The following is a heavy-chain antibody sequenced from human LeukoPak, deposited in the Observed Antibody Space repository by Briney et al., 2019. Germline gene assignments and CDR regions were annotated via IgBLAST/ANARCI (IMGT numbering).Heavy chain of an antibody. CDR3: ASHYSSSSFDY. Sequence: PSETLSLTCTVSSGSISSGRYYWNWIRQHPGKGLEWIGYIYYSENTYYNPSLKSRVTISVDTSKNQFSLKLNSMTAADAAMYYCASHYSSSSFDYWGQGTLVTVSS. D-gene: IGHD6-6*01. CDR2: IYYSENT. V-gene: IGHV4-31*03. CDR1: SGSISSGRYY. J-gene: IGHJ4*02.